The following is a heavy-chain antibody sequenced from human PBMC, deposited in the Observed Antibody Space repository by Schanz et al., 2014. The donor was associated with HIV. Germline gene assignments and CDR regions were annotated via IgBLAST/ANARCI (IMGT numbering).Heavy chain of an antibody. J-gene: IGHJ5*02. D-gene: IGHD5-12*01. V-gene: IGHV1-2*02. CDR1: GGTFNSYA. CDR2: IKPNSGET. Sequence: QVQLVQPGAEVKKPGSSVKVSCKASGGTFNSYAITWVRQAPGQGLEWMGWIKPNSGETKFARKFQGRVTMTRDTSINTAYMEFSRLRSDDTAVYYCTRSRYELHWLDLWGQGTLVTVSS. CDR3: TRSRYELHWLDL.